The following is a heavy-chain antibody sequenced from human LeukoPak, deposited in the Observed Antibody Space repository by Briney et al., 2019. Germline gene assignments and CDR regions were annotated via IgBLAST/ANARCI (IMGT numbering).Heavy chain of an antibody. CDR1: GGSFSGYY. J-gene: IGHJ4*02. V-gene: IGHV4-34*01. CDR2: INHSGST. D-gene: IGHD3-22*01. CDR3: ARGLYYDSSGYPYY. Sequence: SVTLSLTCAVYGGSFSGYYWSWIRQPPGKGLEWIGEINHSGSTNYNPSLKSRVTISVDTSKNQFSLKLSSVTAADTAVYYCARGLYYDSSGYPYYWGQGTLVTVSS.